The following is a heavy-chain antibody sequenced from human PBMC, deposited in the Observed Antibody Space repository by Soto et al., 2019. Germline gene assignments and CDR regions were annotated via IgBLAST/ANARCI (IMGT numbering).Heavy chain of an antibody. V-gene: IGHV3-23*01. D-gene: IGHD3-22*01. CDR2: ISGSGGST. Sequence: GGPLRLSCAASGFTFSSYAMSWVRQAPGKGLEWVSAISGSGGSTYYADSVKGRFTISRDNSKNTLYLQMNSLRAEDTAVYYCAKERPYYYDSSGYYYYFDYWGQGTLVTVSS. CDR3: AKERPYYYDSSGYYYYFDY. J-gene: IGHJ4*02. CDR1: GFTFSSYA.